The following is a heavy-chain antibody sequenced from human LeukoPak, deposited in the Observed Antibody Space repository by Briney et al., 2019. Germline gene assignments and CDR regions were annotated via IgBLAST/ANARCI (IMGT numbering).Heavy chain of an antibody. CDR1: GYTVTGYY. CDR2: INPNSGGT. V-gene: IGHV1-2*02. D-gene: IGHD3-22*01. CDR3: ARGAYYYDSSGYYVDWVFDY. Sequence: ASVKVSCKASGYTVTGYYMHWVRQAPGQGLEWMGWINPNSGGTNYAQKFQGRVTMTRDTSISTAYMELSRLRSDDTAVYYCARGAYYYDSSGYYVDWVFDYWGQGTLVTVSS. J-gene: IGHJ4*02.